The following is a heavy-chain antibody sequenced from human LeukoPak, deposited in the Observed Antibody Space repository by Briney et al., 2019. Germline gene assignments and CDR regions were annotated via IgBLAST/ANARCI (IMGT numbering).Heavy chain of an antibody. J-gene: IGHJ6*03. CDR3: ARETTNHYYYYMDV. CDR2: IYYSGST. CDR1: GGSFSGYY. V-gene: IGHV4-59*12. D-gene: IGHD4-17*01. Sequence: SETLSLTCAVYGGSFSGYYWSWIRQPPGKGLEWIGYIYYSGSTNYNPSLKSRVTISVDTSKNQFSLKLSSVTAADTAVYYRARETTNHYYYYMDVWGKGTTVTISS.